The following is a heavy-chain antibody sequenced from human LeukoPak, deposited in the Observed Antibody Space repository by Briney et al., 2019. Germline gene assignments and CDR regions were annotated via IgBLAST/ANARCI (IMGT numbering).Heavy chain of an antibody. D-gene: IGHD5-18*01. V-gene: IGHV3-21*01. J-gene: IGHJ5*02. Sequence: GGSLRLSCAASGFTFSSYSMNWVRQAPGKGLEWVSSISSSSSYIYYADSVKGRFTISRDNAKNSLFLQMNSLRAEDTAVYYCASSLYNYDRFDPWGQGTLVTVSS. CDR3: ASSLYNYDRFDP. CDR2: ISSSSSYI. CDR1: GFTFSSYS.